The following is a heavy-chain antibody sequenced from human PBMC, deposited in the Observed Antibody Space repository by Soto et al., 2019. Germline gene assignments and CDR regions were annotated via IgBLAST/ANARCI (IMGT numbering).Heavy chain of an antibody. CDR1: GYTFTSYY. CDR2: INPSGGST. D-gene: IGHD2-15*01. CDR3: ARALGYCSGGSCQRRDLYYYYGMDV. V-gene: IGHV1-46*01. Sequence: GASVKVSCKASGYTFTSYYMHWVRQAPGQGLEWMGIINPSGGSTSYAQKFQGRVTMTRDTSTSTVYMELSSLRSEDTAVYYCARALGYCSGGSCQRRDLYYYYGMDVWGQGTTVTVSS. J-gene: IGHJ6*02.